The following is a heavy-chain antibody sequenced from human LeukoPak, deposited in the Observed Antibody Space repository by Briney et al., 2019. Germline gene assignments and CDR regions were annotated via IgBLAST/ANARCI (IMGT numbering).Heavy chain of an antibody. Sequence: VASVKVSCKASGYTFTGHYMHWVRQAPGQGLEWMGWINPNSGGTNYAQKFQGRVTMTRDTSISTAYMELSRLRSDDTAVYYCARDQGIPTYYYGMDVWGQGTTVTVSS. V-gene: IGHV1-2*02. J-gene: IGHJ6*02. CDR1: GYTFTGHY. CDR2: INPNSGGT. CDR3: ARDQGIPTYYYGMDV.